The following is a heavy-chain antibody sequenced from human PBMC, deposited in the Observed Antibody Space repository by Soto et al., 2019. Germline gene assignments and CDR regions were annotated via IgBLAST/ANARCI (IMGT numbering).Heavy chain of an antibody. D-gene: IGHD6-13*01. CDR2: IIPILGTA. CDR1: GGTFSSYA. J-gene: IGHJ6*02. Sequence: QVQLVQSGAEVKKPGSSVKVSCKASGGTFSSYAISWVRQAHGQGLEWMGGIIPILGTANYAQKFQGRVTITADESTSTAYMELSSLRSEDTAVYYCARRSSWYAGGYYGMDVWGQGTTVTVSS. V-gene: IGHV1-69*01. CDR3: ARRSSWYAGGYYGMDV.